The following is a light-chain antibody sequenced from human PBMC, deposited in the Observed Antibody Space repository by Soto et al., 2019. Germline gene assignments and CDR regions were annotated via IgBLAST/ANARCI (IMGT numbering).Light chain of an antibody. CDR1: SSDVGTYTY. Sequence: QSVLTQPRSVSGSPGQSVTISCTGTSSDVGTYTYVSWYQQHPGKAPKLIIYDVIKRPSGVPDRFSGSKSGNTASLTISGLQAEDEADYYCCSYAGGYTHVFGTGTKV. J-gene: IGLJ1*01. CDR3: CSYAGGYTHV. CDR2: DVI. V-gene: IGLV2-11*01.